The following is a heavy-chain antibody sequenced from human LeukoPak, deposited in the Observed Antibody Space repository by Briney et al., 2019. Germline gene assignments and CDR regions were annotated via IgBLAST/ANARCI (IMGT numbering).Heavy chain of an antibody. Sequence: GGSLRLSCAASRFTITNYAIHWVRQAPGKELDWVAVVSFDGSDKYYTDSVRGRFIISRDNSKNTLYLQMNSLTPEDTAVYYCARDRALGYFDLWGRGTLVTVSS. D-gene: IGHD3-10*01. CDR3: ARDRALGYFDL. CDR1: RFTITNYA. CDR2: VSFDGSDK. J-gene: IGHJ2*01. V-gene: IGHV3-30*04.